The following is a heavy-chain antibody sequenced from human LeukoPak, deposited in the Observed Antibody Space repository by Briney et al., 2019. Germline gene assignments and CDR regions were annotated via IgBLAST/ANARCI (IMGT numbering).Heavy chain of an antibody. Sequence: ASVKVSCKASVYTFTSYGIRWVRQAPGQKLEWMGWISAYNGNTNYAQKLQGRVTMTTDTSTSTAYVELRSLRSDETAVYYCASCSGGSCYPREDAFGIWGQGTMVTVSS. D-gene: IGHD2-15*01. CDR3: ASCSGGSCYPREDAFGI. J-gene: IGHJ3*02. CDR1: VYTFTSYG. CDR2: ISAYNGNT. V-gene: IGHV1-18*01.